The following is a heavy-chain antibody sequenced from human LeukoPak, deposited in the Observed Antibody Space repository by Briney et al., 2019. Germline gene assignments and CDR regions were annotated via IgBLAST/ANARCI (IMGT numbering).Heavy chain of an antibody. V-gene: IGHV1-2*01. J-gene: IGHJ3*02. D-gene: IGHD2-2*01. CDR3: ARGYCSSNSCYLGDDVFDI. Sequence: GASVKVSCKASGYTFTGYYMHWVRQAPEQGLEWMVWINPNSGGTKYAQKFQGRITSTRDTSISTAYMELSSLRSDDTAVYYCARGYCSSNSCYLGDDVFDIWGQGTMVTVSS. CDR2: INPNSGGT. CDR1: GYTFTGYY.